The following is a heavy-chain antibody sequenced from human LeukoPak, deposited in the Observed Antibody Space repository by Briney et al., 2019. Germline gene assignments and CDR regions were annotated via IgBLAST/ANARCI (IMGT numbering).Heavy chain of an antibody. CDR3: ARGENYDMSPHYYYYGMDV. CDR1: GGSFSGYY. J-gene: IGHJ6*02. V-gene: IGHV4-34*01. D-gene: IGHD3-9*01. Sequence: PSETLSLTGAVYGGSFSGYYWSWIRQPPGKGLEWIGEINHSGSTNYNPSLKSRVTISVDTFKNQFSLKLSSVTAADTAVYYCARGENYDMSPHYYYYGMDVWGQGTTVTVSS. CDR2: INHSGST.